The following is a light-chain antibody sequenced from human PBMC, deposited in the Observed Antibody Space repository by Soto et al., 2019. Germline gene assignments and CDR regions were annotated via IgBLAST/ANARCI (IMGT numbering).Light chain of an antibody. CDR1: QSISSS. CDR3: QQYNSCPPIT. Sequence: DIEMTQSPSSLSASAGDRVTITCRASQSISSSLTWYQQKPGQAPKLLISAASTWHSGVPSRFSGSGSGTEFTLTISSLQSEDFAIYYCQQYNSCPPITFGGGTRLEIK. J-gene: IGKJ4*01. V-gene: IGKV1-39*01. CDR2: AAS.